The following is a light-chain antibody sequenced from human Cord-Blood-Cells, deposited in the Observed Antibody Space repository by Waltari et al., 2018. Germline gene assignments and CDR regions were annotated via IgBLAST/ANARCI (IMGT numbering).Light chain of an antibody. V-gene: IGKV4-1*01. CDR3: QQYYSTPIT. Sequence: IVMTQSPDSLAASLGARVNINAQSSQSVLYSSNHKNYLAWYLQKPGQPPKLLIYWASTRESGVPDRFSGSVSGTDFTLTSSSLQAEDVAVYYCQQYYSTPITFGQGTRLEIK. CDR1: QSVLYSSNHKNY. CDR2: WAS. J-gene: IGKJ5*01.